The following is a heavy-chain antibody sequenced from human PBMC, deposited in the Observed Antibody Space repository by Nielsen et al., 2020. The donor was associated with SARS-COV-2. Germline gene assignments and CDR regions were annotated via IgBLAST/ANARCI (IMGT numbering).Heavy chain of an antibody. CDR1: GFKFSDYY. CDR2: MYAGAST. V-gene: IGHV3-53*04. Sequence: GGSLRLSCAGSGFKFSDYYMSWIRQAPGKGLEWVSLMYAGASTFYADSVKGRFTISRHNAENTVYLQMNSLRTDDTAVYYCARGVELPHQPPAMDVWGQGTTVTVSS. D-gene: IGHD2-15*01. CDR3: ARGVELPHQPPAMDV. J-gene: IGHJ6*02.